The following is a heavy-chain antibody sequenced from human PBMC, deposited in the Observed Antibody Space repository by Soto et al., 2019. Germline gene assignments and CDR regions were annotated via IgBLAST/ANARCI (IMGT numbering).Heavy chain of an antibody. Sequence: PGGSLRLSCAASRFTFSRYSMNWVRQAPGKGLEWVSYYVDSVKGRFTISRDNAKNSLYLQMNSLRAEDTAVYYCARDLSGSYYLYYYYGMDVWGQGTTVTVSS. V-gene: IGHV3-48*04. J-gene: IGHJ6*02. CDR1: RFTFSRYS. D-gene: IGHD1-26*01. CDR3: ARDLSGSYYLYYYYGMDV.